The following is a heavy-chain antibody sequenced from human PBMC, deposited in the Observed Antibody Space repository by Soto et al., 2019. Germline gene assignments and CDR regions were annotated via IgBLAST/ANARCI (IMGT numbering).Heavy chain of an antibody. V-gene: IGHV1-18*04. D-gene: IGHD3-3*01. Sequence: GASLKISCKGSGYSFTSYWISWVRQTPGKGLEWMGWISPYNGNTNYAQKFQGRVTMTTDTSTSTAYMELRSLRSDDTAVYYCARVGYYDFWSGYPFYYYGMDVWGQGTTVTVSS. CDR1: GYSFTSYW. CDR2: ISPYNGNT. CDR3: ARVGYYDFWSGYPFYYYGMDV. J-gene: IGHJ6*02.